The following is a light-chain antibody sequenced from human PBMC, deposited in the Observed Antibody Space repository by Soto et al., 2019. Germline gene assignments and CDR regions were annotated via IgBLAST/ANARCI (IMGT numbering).Light chain of an antibody. J-gene: IGKJ4*01. Sequence: EIVVTQSPATLSLSPGETATRSCRASQSVHSNLAWFQQHPGQAPRLLIYGASSRATGIPVRFSGSGSGTEFTLTISSLQPEDFAVYYCQQYTDWPWGTFGGGTKVDIK. CDR1: QSVHSN. V-gene: IGKV3-15*01. CDR2: GAS. CDR3: QQYTDWPWGT.